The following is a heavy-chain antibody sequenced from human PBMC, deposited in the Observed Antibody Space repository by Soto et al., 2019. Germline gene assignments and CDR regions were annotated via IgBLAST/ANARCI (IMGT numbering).Heavy chain of an antibody. CDR3: ARAGGRHSGGIDY. D-gene: IGHD1-26*01. CDR2: IIPIFGSA. Sequence: QVQLVQSGAEVKKPGSSVKVSCKASGGTFSSYSINWVRQAPGQGIEWMGEIIPIFGSANYAQKFQGRVPTTADESTSTAYMELSSLRSEDTAVYYCARAGGRHSGGIDYWGQGTLVTVSS. J-gene: IGHJ4*02. CDR1: GGTFSSYS. V-gene: IGHV1-69*01.